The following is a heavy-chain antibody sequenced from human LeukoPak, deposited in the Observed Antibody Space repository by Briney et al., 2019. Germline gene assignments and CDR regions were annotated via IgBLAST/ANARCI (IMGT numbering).Heavy chain of an antibody. J-gene: IGHJ1*01. D-gene: IGHD2-2*01. V-gene: IGHV3-23*01. CDR2: ISGSGGST. CDR3: AKGHIVVVPAASEYFQH. Sequence: GGSLRLSCAASGFTVSSNYMSWVRQAPGKGLEWVSAISGSGGSTYYADSVKGRFTISRDNSKNTLYLQMNSLRAEDTAVYYCAKGHIVVVPAASEYFQHWGQGTLVTVSS. CDR1: GFTVSSNY.